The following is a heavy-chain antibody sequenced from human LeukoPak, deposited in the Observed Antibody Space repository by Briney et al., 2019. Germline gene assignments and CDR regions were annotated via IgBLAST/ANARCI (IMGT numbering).Heavy chain of an antibody. CDR2: IYYSGST. CDR3: ARLVYCSGGSCYLFDY. V-gene: IGHV4-59*08. J-gene: IGHJ4*02. D-gene: IGHD2-15*01. CDR1: GGSISSYY. Sequence: SETLSLTCTVSGGSISSYYWSWIRQPPGKGLEWIGYIYYSGSTNYNPSLKSRVTISVDTSKNQFSLKLSSVTAADTAVYYCARLVYCSGGSCYLFDYWGQGTLVTVSS.